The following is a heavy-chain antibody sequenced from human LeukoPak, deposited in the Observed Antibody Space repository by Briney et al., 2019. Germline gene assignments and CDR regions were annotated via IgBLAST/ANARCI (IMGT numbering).Heavy chain of an antibody. V-gene: IGHV3-30*03. Sequence: PGRSLRLSCAASGFTFSSYGMHWVRQAPGKGLEWVAVISYDGSNKYYADSVKGRFTISRDNSKNTLYLQMNSLRAEDTAVYYCARGTSGYCSGGSCRMSSWGFDPWGQGTLVTVSS. D-gene: IGHD2-15*01. J-gene: IGHJ5*02. CDR1: GFTFSSYG. CDR3: ARGTSGYCSGGSCRMSSWGFDP. CDR2: ISYDGSNK.